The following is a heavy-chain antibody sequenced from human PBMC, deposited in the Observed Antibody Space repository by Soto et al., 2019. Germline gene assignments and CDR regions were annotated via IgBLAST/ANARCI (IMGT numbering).Heavy chain of an antibody. J-gene: IGHJ4*02. D-gene: IGHD6-13*01. CDR3: ARLQAAAGDNDLTFDY. V-gene: IGHV5-10-1*01. CDR1: GYSFTSYW. Sequence: EVQLVQSGAEVKKPGESLRISCKGSGYSFTSYWISWVRQMPGKGLEWMGRIDPSDSYTNYRPSFQGHVTISADKSISTAYLQWSSLKASATAIDYCARLQAAAGDNDLTFDYWGQGTLVTVSS. CDR2: IDPSDSYT.